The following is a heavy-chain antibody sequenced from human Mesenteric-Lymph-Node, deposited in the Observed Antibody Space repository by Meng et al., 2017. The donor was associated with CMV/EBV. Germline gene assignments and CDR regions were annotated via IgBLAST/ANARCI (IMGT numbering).Heavy chain of an antibody. CDR2: INPNSGVS. CDR1: GYTFTDFY. J-gene: IGHJ5*02. Sequence: QVQLVQSRAEVGKPGAAVMVSCKASGYTFTDFYIHWVRQAPGQGLEWMGRINPNSGVSNSAQNFQGRVTMTRDTSISTAYMELGRLTSDATAVYYCARDNVDPEGFDPWGQGTLVTVSS. V-gene: IGHV1-2*06. CDR3: ARDNVDPEGFDP. D-gene: IGHD2-15*01.